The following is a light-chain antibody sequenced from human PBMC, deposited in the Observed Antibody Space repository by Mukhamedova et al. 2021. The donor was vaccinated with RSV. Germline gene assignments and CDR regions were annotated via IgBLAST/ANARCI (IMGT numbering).Light chain of an antibody. CDR3: QQYNSSPWT. V-gene: IGKV1-5*03. CDR2: KAS. Sequence: WYQRRVHGKAPKPLIYKASSLESGVPSRFSGSGSGTEFILTISSLQPDDFATYYYQQYNSSPWTFGQGTKVEIK. J-gene: IGKJ1*01.